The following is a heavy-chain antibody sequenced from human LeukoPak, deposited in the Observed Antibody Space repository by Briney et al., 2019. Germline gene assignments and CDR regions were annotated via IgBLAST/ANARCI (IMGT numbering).Heavy chain of an antibody. CDR3: ARDMGPYGGSPGAS. CDR1: GFTFSGYW. Sequence: PGGPLRLSCAASGFTFSGYWMHWVRQAPGKGLVWVSRVATGGTGPSYADSVKGRFTISRDNAKNTLYLQMNSLSAEDTAVYFCARDMGPYGGSPGASWGQGTLVTVSS. J-gene: IGHJ5*02. V-gene: IGHV3-74*01. D-gene: IGHD4-23*01. CDR2: VATGGTGP.